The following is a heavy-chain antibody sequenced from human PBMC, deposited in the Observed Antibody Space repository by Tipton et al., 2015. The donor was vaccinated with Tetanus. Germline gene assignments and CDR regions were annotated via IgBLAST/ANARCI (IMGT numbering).Heavy chain of an antibody. CDR2: IYNDADGGRT. V-gene: IGHV3-53*01. CDR1: GFSVSRYY. J-gene: IGHJ6*03. Sequence: SLRLSCAAPGFSVSRYYMNWVRQAPGKGLEWVSVIYNDADGGRTHYTDSVKGRFTISRDTSKNIVLLQMNSLGVEDTAVYYCAREYYYYMDVWGKGTTVTVSS. CDR3: AREYYYYMDV.